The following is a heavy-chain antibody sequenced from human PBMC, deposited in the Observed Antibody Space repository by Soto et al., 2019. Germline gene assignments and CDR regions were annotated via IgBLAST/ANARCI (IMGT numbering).Heavy chain of an antibody. CDR3: ARVYTLGGADRYYFDY. D-gene: IGHD3-16*01. J-gene: IGHJ4*02. Sequence: ASVKVSCKASGYTFTSYGISWVRQAPGQGLEWMGWISAYNGNTNYAQKLQGRVTMTTDTSTSTAYMELRSLRSDDTAVYYCARVYTLGGADRYYFDYWGQGTLVTVSS. CDR2: ISAYNGNT. CDR1: GYTFTSYG. V-gene: IGHV1-18*01.